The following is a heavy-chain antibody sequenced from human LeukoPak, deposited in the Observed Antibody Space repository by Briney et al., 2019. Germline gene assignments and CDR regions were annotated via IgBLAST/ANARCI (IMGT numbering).Heavy chain of an antibody. CDR2: IYYSGTT. V-gene: IGHV4-39*01. CDR3: ARKEIYPTWFDP. Sequence: SETLSLTCTVSGGSISSSNYYWAWIRQPPGKGLEWIGNIYYSGTTYYNPSLKGRVTISVDTSKNQFSLKLYSVTAADTAVYYCARKEIYPTWFDPWGQGTLVTVSS. CDR1: GGSISSSNYY. J-gene: IGHJ5*02.